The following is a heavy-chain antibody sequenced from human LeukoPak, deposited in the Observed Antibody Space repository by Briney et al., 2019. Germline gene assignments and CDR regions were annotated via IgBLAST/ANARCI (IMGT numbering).Heavy chain of an antibody. CDR2: ISWNSGSI. CDR1: GFTFDDYA. Sequence: GGSLRLSCAASGFTFDDYAMHWVRQAPGKGLEWVSGISWNSGSIGYADSVKGRFTISRDNAKNSLYLQMNSLRAEDTALYYCAKDIWQWLVQVAFDIWGQGTMVTVSS. CDR3: AKDIWQWLVQVAFDI. D-gene: IGHD6-19*01. V-gene: IGHV3-9*01. J-gene: IGHJ3*02.